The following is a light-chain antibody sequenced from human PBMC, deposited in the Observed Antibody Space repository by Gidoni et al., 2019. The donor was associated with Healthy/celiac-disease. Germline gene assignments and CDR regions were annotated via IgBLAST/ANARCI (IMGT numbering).Light chain of an antibody. CDR3: SSYAGSNKV. Sequence: QSALTQPPSASGSPGQSVTISCTGTSSDVGGYNYVSWYQQHPGKAPKLMIYEVSKRPSGVPDRFFGSKSGNTASLTVSGLQAEDEADYYCSSYAGSNKVVGTGTKVTVL. CDR2: EVS. CDR1: SSDVGGYNY. V-gene: IGLV2-8*01. J-gene: IGLJ1*01.